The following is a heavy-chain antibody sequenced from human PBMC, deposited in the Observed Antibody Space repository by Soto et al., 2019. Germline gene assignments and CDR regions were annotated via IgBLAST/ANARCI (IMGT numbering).Heavy chain of an antibody. J-gene: IGHJ6*03. Sequence: GGSLRLSCAASGFTFSDYYMSWIRQAPGKGLEWVSYISSSGSTIYYADSVKGRFTISRDNAKNSLYLQMNSLRAEDTAVYYCARGMVATRYYYYYMDVWGKGTTVTVSS. CDR1: GFTFSDYY. CDR3: ARGMVATRYYYYYMDV. CDR2: ISSSGSTI. D-gene: IGHD5-12*01. V-gene: IGHV3-11*01.